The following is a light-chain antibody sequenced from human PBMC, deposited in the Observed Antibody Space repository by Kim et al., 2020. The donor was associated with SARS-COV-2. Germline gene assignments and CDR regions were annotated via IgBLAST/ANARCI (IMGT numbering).Light chain of an antibody. CDR1: QRVTNNF. V-gene: IGKV3-20*01. CDR2: GAS. CDR3: QHYASSPQT. Sequence: SPGERATLSCRASQRVTNNFLAWFQQKVGQAPRLLILGASTRATGIPERFSGSGSGTDFTLTISRLEPEDSAVYYCQHYASSPQTFGQGTKVDIK. J-gene: IGKJ1*01.